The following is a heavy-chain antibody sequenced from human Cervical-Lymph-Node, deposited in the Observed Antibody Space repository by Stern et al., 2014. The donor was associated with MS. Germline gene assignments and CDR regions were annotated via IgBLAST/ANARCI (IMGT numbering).Heavy chain of an antibody. J-gene: IGHJ6*02. V-gene: IGHV1-2*04. CDR1: GYTFTGYY. D-gene: IGHD3-22*01. CDR3: ARDLLYYDSSGYPRGYYYYGMDV. CDR2: INPNSGGT. Sequence: QVQLVQSGAEVKKPGASVKVSCKASGYTFTGYYMHWVRQAPGQGLEWMGWINPNSGGTNDAPKFQGWVTMTRDTSISTAYMELSRLRSDDTAVYYCARDLLYYDSSGYPRGYYYYGMDVWGQGTTVTVSS.